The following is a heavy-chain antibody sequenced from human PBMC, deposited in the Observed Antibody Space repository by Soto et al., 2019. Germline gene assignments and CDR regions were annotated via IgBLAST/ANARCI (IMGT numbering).Heavy chain of an antibody. CDR1: GGSISSSSYY. Sequence: PSETLSLTCTVSGGSISSSSYYWGWIRQPPGKGLEWIGSIYYSGSTYYNPSLKSRVTISVDTSKNQFSLKLSSVTAADTAVYYCAHRSRYGSGSYSLDYWGQGTLVTVSS. J-gene: IGHJ4*02. CDR3: AHRSRYGSGSYSLDY. CDR2: IYYSGST. D-gene: IGHD3-10*01. V-gene: IGHV4-39*01.